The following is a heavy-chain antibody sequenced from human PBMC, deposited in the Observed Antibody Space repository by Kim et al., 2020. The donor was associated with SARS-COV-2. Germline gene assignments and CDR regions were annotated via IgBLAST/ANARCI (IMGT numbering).Heavy chain of an antibody. CDR1: GGSFSGYY. J-gene: IGHJ4*02. Sequence: SETLSLTCAVYGGSFSGYYWSWIRQPPGKGLEWIGEINHSGSTNYNPSLKSRVTISVDTSKNQFSLKLSSVTAADTAVYYCARERTIFGVVYLDYWGQGTLVTVSS. CDR3: ARERTIFGVVYLDY. D-gene: IGHD3-3*01. CDR2: INHSGST. V-gene: IGHV4-34*01.